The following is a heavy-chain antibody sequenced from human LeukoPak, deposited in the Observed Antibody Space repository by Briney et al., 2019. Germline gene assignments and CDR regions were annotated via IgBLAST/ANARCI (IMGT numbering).Heavy chain of an antibody. CDR3: AKDPDTAMDPDWFDS. V-gene: IGHV3-23*01. J-gene: IGHJ5*01. CDR1: GFTFSSYA. Sequence: GGSLRLSCAASGFTFSSYAMSWVRQAPGKGPEWVSTISIDGGRTYYADSVKGRFTMSRDNSENTVYLQMNSLRADDTAFYYCAKDPDTAMDPDWFDSWGQGTLVTVSS. D-gene: IGHD5-18*01. CDR2: ISIDGGRT.